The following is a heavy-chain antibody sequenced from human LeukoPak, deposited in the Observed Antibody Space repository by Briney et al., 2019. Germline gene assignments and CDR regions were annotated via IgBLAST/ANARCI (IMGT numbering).Heavy chain of an antibody. Sequence: GGSLRLSCAASGFTFINSWMSWVRQAPGKGLEWVATIKPDGSAQYYVDSVKGRFTISRDNAKNSLFLQINSLRAEDTAVYYCANGGTYSSGPWGQGTLVTVSS. CDR3: ANGGTYSSGP. CDR1: GFTFINSW. J-gene: IGHJ5*02. CDR2: IKPDGSAQ. V-gene: IGHV3-7*01. D-gene: IGHD3-22*01.